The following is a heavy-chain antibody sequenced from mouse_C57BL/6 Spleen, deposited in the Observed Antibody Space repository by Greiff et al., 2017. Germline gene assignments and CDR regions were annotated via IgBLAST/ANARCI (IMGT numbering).Heavy chain of an antibody. CDR2: IDPSDSYT. J-gene: IGHJ2*01. V-gene: IGHV1-69*01. CDR3: ASLGDYGRLDY. D-gene: IGHD1-2*01. Sequence: QVQLQQPGAELVMPGASVKLSCKASGYTFTSYWMHWVKQRPGPGLEWIGEIDPSDSYTNYNQKFKGKSTLTVDKSSSTAYMQLSSLTSEDSAVYYCASLGDYGRLDYWGQGTTLTVSS. CDR1: GYTFTSYW.